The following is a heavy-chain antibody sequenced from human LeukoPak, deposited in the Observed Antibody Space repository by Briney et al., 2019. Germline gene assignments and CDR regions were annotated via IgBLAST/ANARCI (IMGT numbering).Heavy chain of an antibody. CDR1: GYSFSSYW. J-gene: IGHJ4*02. Sequence: GESLKISCKGSGYSFSSYWIGWVRQMPGKGLEWMGIIYPGDSDTRYSPSFQGQVTISADKSISTAYLQWSSLKASDTAMYYCARPRIQLWSTEWYFDYWGQGTLVTVSS. V-gene: IGHV5-51*01. D-gene: IGHD5-18*01. CDR3: ARPRIQLWSTEWYFDY. CDR2: IYPGDSDT.